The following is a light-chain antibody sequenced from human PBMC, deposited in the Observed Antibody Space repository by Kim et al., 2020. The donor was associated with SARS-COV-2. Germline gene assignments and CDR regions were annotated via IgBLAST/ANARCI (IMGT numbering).Light chain of an antibody. Sequence: RPAATLSCTGTGNNLDFLGSAWLQQRQGHPPQVLSDRNNNRPTWISDRFSSSRSGNTASLSITGLRPQDEADYYCSAWHRGLNAMVFGGGTQLTVL. CDR2: RNN. J-gene: IGLJ2*01. CDR1: GNNLDFLG. CDR3: SAWHRGLNAMV. V-gene: IGLV10-54*01.